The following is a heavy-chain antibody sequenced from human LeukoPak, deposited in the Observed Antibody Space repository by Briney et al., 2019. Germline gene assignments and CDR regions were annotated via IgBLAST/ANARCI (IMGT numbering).Heavy chain of an antibody. D-gene: IGHD1-26*01. J-gene: IGHJ6*03. V-gene: IGHV5-51*01. Sequence: GESLKISCHGSGNIFTGYWIGWVRQMPGKGLEWMGIIYSGDSDTRYSPSFQGQVTISADKSISTAYLQWSSLKASDTAVYYCVRVRVGASASDYHFYYMDVWGKGTTVTISS. CDR3: VRVRVGASASDYHFYYMDV. CDR1: GNIFTGYW. CDR2: IYSGDSDT.